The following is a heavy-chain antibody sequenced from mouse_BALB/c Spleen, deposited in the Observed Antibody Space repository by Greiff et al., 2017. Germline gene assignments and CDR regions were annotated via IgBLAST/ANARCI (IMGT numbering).Heavy chain of an antibody. J-gene: IGHJ1*01. D-gene: IGHD1-1*01. CDR3: ARHAYYGSSYDWYFDV. CDR1: GFAFSSYD. Sequence: EVMLVESGGGLVKPGGSLKLSCAASGFAFSSYDMSWVRQTPEKRLAWVAYISSGGGSTYYPDTVKGRFTISRDNAKNTLYLQMSSLKSEDTAMYYCARHAYYGSSYDWYFDVWGAGTTVTVSS. V-gene: IGHV5-12-1*01. CDR2: ISSGGGST.